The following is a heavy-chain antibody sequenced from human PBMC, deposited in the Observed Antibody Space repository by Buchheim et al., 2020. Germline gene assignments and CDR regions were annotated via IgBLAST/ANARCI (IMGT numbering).Heavy chain of an antibody. J-gene: IGHJ6*02. D-gene: IGHD2-2*01. Sequence: QVQLQQWGAGLLKPSETLSLTCAVYGGSFSGYYWSWIRQPPGKGLGWIGEINHSGSTNYNPSLKSRVTISVDTSKNQFSLKLSSVTAADTAVYYCARGDVVVPAAAYYYYGMDVWGQGTT. CDR3: ARGDVVVPAAAYYYYGMDV. CDR1: GGSFSGYY. V-gene: IGHV4-34*01. CDR2: INHSGST.